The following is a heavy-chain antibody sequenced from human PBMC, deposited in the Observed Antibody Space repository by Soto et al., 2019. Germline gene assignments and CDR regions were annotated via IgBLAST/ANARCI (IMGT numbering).Heavy chain of an antibody. CDR1: GFTFSDYY. J-gene: IGHJ4*02. CDR2: ISSSSSYT. Sequence: GGSLRLSCAASGFTFSDYYMSWIRQAPGKGLEWVSYISSSSSYTNYADSVKGRFTISRDNAKNSLCLQMNSLRAEDTAVYYCARDRDGYFDYWGQGTLVTVSS. V-gene: IGHV3-11*06. CDR3: ARDRDGYFDY.